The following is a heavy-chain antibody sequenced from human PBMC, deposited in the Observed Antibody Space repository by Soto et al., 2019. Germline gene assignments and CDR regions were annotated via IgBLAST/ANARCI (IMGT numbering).Heavy chain of an antibody. J-gene: IGHJ4*02. CDR2: VKSRILGDTT. CDR1: GFTFSNAW. D-gene: IGHD2-21*02. V-gene: IGHV3-15*07. Sequence: EVQLVESGGDLVKPGGSLRLSCAASGFTFSNAWMHWVRQAPGKGLEWVGRVKSRILGDTTDYAAPVKGRFTISRDDSTSTVYLQMNSLKTDDTAVYYCTTGFSSDWVRFDSWGQGTMVTVSS. CDR3: TTGFSSDWVRFDS.